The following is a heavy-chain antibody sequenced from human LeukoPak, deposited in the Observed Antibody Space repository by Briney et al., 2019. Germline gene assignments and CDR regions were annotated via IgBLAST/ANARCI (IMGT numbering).Heavy chain of an antibody. Sequence: GGSLSLSCAAFGFTFSSYAMSWVRQAPGKGLEWVSAISSSGGGTYYADSVKGRFTISRDNSKNTLYLQMNSLRAEDTAIYYCAKAYYYDSSGYYYLIFDYWGQGTLVTVSS. CDR2: ISSSGGGT. CDR1: GFTFSSYA. V-gene: IGHV3-23*01. CDR3: AKAYYYDSSGYYYLIFDY. D-gene: IGHD3-22*01. J-gene: IGHJ4*02.